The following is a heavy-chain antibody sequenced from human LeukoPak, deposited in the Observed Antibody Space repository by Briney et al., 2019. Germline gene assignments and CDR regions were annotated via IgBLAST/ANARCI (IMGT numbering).Heavy chain of an antibody. D-gene: IGHD6-19*01. V-gene: IGHV3-30*18. CDR3: AKTTGGWPRFFDH. Sequence: PGRSLRLSCAASGYPFSGSDIHWVRQAPGKGLEWVAFVSHEGSSKFYAESVKGRFGISRDNSKSTTYLQMNGLRADDTAVYYCAKTTGGWPRFFDHWGQGTLVAVSS. CDR2: VSHEGSSK. J-gene: IGHJ4*02. CDR1: GYPFSGSD.